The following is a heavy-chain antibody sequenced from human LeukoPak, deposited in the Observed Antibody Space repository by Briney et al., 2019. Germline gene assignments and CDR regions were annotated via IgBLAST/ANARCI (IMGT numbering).Heavy chain of an antibody. V-gene: IGHV3-23*01. CDR2: ISISGGST. CDR1: GFSFSSYA. CDR3: AAYYTSPDY. J-gene: IGHJ4*02. D-gene: IGHD3-3*01. Sequence: TGGSLRLSCAASGFSFSSYAMSWVRQAPGKWLEWVSAISISGGSTYYADSVKGRFTISRDNSKNTMYLQMNSLRAEDTAVYYCAAYYTSPDYWGQGTLFTVSS.